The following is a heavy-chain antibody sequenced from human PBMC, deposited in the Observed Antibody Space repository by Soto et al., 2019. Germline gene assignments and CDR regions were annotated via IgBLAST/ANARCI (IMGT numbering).Heavy chain of an antibody. D-gene: IGHD5-18*01. CDR3: APSGDTALSHAFDS. CDR1: GFSLSTSGVG. CDR2: IYWNDDK. J-gene: IGHJ3*02. Sequence: QITLKESGPTLVKPTQTLTLTCTFSGFSLSTSGVGVGWIRQPPGKALEWLALIYWNDDKRYSPSLKSRLTITKDTSKNQVVLTMTNMVPVDTATYYCAPSGDTALSHAFDSWGQGTMVTVSS. V-gene: IGHV2-5*01.